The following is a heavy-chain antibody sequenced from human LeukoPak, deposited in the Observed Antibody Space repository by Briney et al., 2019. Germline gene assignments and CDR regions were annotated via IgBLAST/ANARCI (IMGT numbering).Heavy chain of an antibody. Sequence: SETLSLTCAVYGGSFSGYYWSWIRQPPGKGLEWIGYIYYSGSTNYNPSLKSRVTISVDTSKNQFSLKLSSVTAADTAVYYCARGGYDFWSGYSSTYYYGMDVWGQGTTVTVSS. D-gene: IGHD3-3*01. J-gene: IGHJ6*02. CDR2: IYYSGST. CDR3: ARGGYDFWSGYSSTYYYGMDV. CDR1: GGSFSGYY. V-gene: IGHV4-59*01.